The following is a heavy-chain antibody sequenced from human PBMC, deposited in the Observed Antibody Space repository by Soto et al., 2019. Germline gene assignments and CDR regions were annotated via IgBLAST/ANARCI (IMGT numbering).Heavy chain of an antibody. V-gene: IGHV5-51*01. CDR1: GYSFAIYW. J-gene: IGHJ4*02. D-gene: IGHD3-10*01. Sequence: GDSLKISCKGAGYSFAIYWIGWVRQMPGKGLEWMGIIYPDDSDIRYSPSFQGQVTVSADKSISTAYLQWSSLKASDTAIYYCDRKYGSGSFEYWGERSLATVSS. CDR2: IYPDDSDI. CDR3: DRKYGSGSFEY.